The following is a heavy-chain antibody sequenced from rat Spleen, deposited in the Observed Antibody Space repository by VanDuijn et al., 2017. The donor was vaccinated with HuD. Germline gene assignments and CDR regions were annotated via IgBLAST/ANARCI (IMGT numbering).Heavy chain of an antibody. V-gene: IGHV5S10*01. CDR1: GFTLSDYN. J-gene: IGHJ3*01. CDR2: IIYDGGRT. CDR3: ASLTTEGNWFAY. D-gene: IGHD1-11*01. Sequence: EVQLVESDGGLVQPGRSLKLSCEVSGFTLSDYNMAWVRQAPRKGLEWVATIIYDGGRTYYRDSVKGRFTISRDDAKSTLSLQMDSLRSEDTATYYCASLTTEGNWFAYWGQGTLVTVSS.